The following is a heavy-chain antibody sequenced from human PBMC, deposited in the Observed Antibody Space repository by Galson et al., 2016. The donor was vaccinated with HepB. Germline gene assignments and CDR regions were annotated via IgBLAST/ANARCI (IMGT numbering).Heavy chain of an antibody. CDR3: AKSCGNIYCSYFDS. Sequence: SLRLSCAASGFSFTSYAMSWVRQAPGEGLERVSTISDSDDRTFNADSVMGRFTVSRDNSKNTLYLQMNSLRAEDTAIYYCAKSCGNIYCSYFDSSGQGTLVTVSS. V-gene: IGHV3-23*01. CDR1: GFSFTSYA. CDR2: ISDSDDRT. J-gene: IGHJ4*02. D-gene: IGHD4-23*01.